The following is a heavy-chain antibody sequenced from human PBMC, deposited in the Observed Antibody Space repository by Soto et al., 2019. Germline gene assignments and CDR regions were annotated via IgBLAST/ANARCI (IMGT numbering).Heavy chain of an antibody. J-gene: IGHJ4*02. CDR3: ARDARVRDAPYMQHDY. Sequence: QVQLVQSGAEVKKPGSSVKVSCNASGGTFSSYTISWVRQAPGQGLEWMGRIIPILGIANYAQKFQGRVTNTADKSTSTAYMELSSLRSEETAVYYWARDARVRDAPYMQHDYWGQGPLVTVSS. V-gene: IGHV1-69*08. D-gene: IGHD6-13*01. CDR1: GGTFSSYT. CDR2: IIPILGIA.